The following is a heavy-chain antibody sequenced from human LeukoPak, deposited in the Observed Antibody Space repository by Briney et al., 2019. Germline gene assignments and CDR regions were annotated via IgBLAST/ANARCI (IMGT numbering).Heavy chain of an antibody. D-gene: IGHD5-12*01. CDR2: ISSSSSTI. J-gene: IGHJ6*02. Sequence: GGSLRLSCAASGFTFSSYSMNWVRQAPGKGLEWVSYISSSSSTIYYADSVKGRFTISRDNAKNSLYLQMNSLRDEDTAVYYCARDSPDSGYETYYYYGMDVWGQGTTVTVSS. CDR1: GFTFSSYS. V-gene: IGHV3-48*02. CDR3: ARDSPDSGYETYYYYGMDV.